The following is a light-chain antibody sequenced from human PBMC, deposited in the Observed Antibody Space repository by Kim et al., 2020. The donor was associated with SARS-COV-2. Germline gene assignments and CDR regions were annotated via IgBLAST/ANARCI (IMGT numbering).Light chain of an antibody. CDR1: QSVLYSSNNQNY. V-gene: IGKV4-1*01. CDR2: WAS. J-gene: IGKJ2*01. Sequence: RATINCKSSQSVLYSSNNQNYLVWYQQKPGQPPKLLIYWASTREYGVPDRFSGSGSGTDFTLTISSLQAEDVAVYYCQQYYSTPYTFGQGTKLEI. CDR3: QQYYSTPYT.